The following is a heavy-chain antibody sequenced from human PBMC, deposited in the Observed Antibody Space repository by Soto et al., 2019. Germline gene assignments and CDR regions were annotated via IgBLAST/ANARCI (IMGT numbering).Heavy chain of an antibody. V-gene: IGHV3-23*01. CDR3: AKDRGYCSSTSCYYGMEV. D-gene: IGHD2-2*03. J-gene: IGHJ6*04. CDR1: GFTFSSYA. CDR2: ISGSGGST. Sequence: GWSLRLSCAASGFTFSSYAMSLVRQAPGKGLEWVSSISGSGGSTYYADSVKGRFTISRDNSKNTLYLQMNSLRAEDTAVYYCAKDRGYCSSTSCYYGMEVWGEGTKVTVSS.